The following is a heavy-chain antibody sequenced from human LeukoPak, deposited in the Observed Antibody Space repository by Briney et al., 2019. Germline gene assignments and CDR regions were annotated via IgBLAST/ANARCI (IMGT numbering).Heavy chain of an antibody. CDR1: GGSISSGGYY. Sequence: SETLSLTCTVSGGSISSGGYYWSWIRQHPGKGLEWIGEINHSGSTNYNPSLKSRVTISVDTSKNQFSLKLSSVTAADTAVYYCARNRPGYSSGWTDYWGQGTLVTVSS. D-gene: IGHD6-19*01. J-gene: IGHJ4*02. CDR3: ARNRPGYSSGWTDY. CDR2: INHSGST. V-gene: IGHV4-39*07.